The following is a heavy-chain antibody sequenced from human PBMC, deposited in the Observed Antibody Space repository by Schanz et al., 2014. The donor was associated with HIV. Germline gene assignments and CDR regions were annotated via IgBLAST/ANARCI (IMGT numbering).Heavy chain of an antibody. V-gene: IGHV3-30*18. J-gene: IGHJ6*02. CDR2: ISYDGRNK. D-gene: IGHD3-22*01. CDR3: AKDRNYYESKYRGKGNYYYYYGMDV. Sequence: QVQLVESGGGVVQPGRSLRLSCAASGFTFSSYGMHWVRQAPGKGLEWVAVISYDGRNKYFADSVKGRFTISRDNSKNSLSLLIKSLRAEDAAVYYCAKDRNYYESKYRGKGNYYYYYGMDVWGQGTTVTVSS. CDR1: GFTFSSYG.